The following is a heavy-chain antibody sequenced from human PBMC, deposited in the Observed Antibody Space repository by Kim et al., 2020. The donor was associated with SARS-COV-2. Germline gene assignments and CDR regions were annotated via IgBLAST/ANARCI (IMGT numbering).Heavy chain of an antibody. Sequence: VKGRFTISRDNAKNTLYLQMNSLRPEDTAVYYCARAGDYEISGYYGFFHRWGQGALVTVSS. J-gene: IGHJ1*01. V-gene: IGHV3-74*01. D-gene: IGHD3-22*01. CDR3: ARAGDYEISGYYGFFHR.